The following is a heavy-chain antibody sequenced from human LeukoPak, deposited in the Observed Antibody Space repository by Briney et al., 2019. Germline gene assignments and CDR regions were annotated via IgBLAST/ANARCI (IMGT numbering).Heavy chain of an antibody. V-gene: IGHV3-23*01. CDR3: ARDRGTYGTLDY. CDR2: ISGSGGGT. CDR1: GITLSNYG. J-gene: IGHJ4*02. D-gene: IGHD1-1*01. Sequence: GGSLRLSCEVSGITLSNYGMSWVRQAPGKGLEWVAGISGSGGGTNYADSVKGRFTISRDNSKNTLYLQMNSLRAEDTAVYYCARDRGTYGTLDYWGQGTLVTVSS.